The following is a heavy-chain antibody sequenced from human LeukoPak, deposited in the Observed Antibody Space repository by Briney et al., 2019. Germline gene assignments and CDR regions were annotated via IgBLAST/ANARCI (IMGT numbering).Heavy chain of an antibody. J-gene: IGHJ6*02. CDR3: AKDRYSYGFLEYYYGMDV. CDR2: ISYDGSNK. D-gene: IGHD5-18*01. CDR1: GFTFSSYG. Sequence: QPGGSLRLSCAASGFTFSSYGMHWVRQAPGKGLEWVAVISYDGSNKYYADSVKGRFTTSRDNSKNTLYLQMNSLRAEDTAVYYCAKDRYSYGFLEYYYGMDVWGQGTTVTVSS. V-gene: IGHV3-30*18.